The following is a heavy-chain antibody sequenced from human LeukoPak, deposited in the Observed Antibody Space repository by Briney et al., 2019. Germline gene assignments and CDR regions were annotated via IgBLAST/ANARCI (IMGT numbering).Heavy chain of an antibody. J-gene: IGHJ1*01. CDR2: ISGSGGST. CDR1: GFTFSSYA. CDR3: AKSIADSSGYYEEYFQH. D-gene: IGHD3-22*01. V-gene: IGHV3-23*01. Sequence: GGSLRLSCAASGFTFSSYAMSWVRQAPGKGLEWVSAISGSGGSTYYADSVKGRFTISRDNSKNTLYLQMNSLRAEDTAVYYCAKSIADSSGYYEEYFQHWGQGTLVTVSS.